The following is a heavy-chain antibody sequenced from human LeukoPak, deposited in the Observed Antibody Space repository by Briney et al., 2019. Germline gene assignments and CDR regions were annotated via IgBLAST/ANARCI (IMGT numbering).Heavy chain of an antibody. CDR3: AKDLSGRGYYYYYMDV. D-gene: IGHD2/OR15-2a*01. J-gene: IGHJ6*03. Sequence: PGGSLRLSCAASGFTFSDYYMSWIRQAPGKGLEWVSYISSSGSTIYYADSVKGRFTISRDNSKNTLYLQMNSLRAEDTAVYYCAKDLSGRGYYYYYMDVWGKGTTVTVSS. CDR2: ISSSGSTI. V-gene: IGHV3-11*01. CDR1: GFTFSDYY.